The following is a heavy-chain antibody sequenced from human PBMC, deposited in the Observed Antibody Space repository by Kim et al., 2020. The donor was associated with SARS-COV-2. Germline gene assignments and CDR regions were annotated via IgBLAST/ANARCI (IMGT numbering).Heavy chain of an antibody. D-gene: IGHD3-3*01. V-gene: IGHV3-15*01. CDR3: TTDANYDFWSGYYPNDY. Sequence: PGKGLEWVGRIKSKTDGGTTDYAAPVKGRFTISRDDSKNTLYLQMNSLKTEDTAVYYCTTDANYDFWSGYYPNDYWGQGTLVTVSS. J-gene: IGHJ4*02. CDR2: IKSKTDGGTT.